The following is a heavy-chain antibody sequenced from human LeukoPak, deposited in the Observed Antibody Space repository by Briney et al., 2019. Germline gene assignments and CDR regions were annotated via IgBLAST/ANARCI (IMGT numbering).Heavy chain of an antibody. J-gene: IGHJ3*02. Sequence: PSETLSLTCTVSGASISSYYWSWIRQPPGKGLEWIGYIYYSGSTNYNPSLKSRVTISVDTSKNQFSLKLSSVTAADTAVYYCAGTGYSSDTDAFDIWGQGTMVTVSS. CDR1: GASISSYY. D-gene: IGHD6-19*01. CDR2: IYYSGST. V-gene: IGHV4-59*01. CDR3: AGTGYSSDTDAFDI.